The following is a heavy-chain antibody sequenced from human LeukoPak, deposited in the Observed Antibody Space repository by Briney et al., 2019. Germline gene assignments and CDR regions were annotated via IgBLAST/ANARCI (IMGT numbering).Heavy chain of an antibody. CDR3: ARSAVTTPITFDY. V-gene: IGHV1-69*06. J-gene: IGHJ4*02. D-gene: IGHD4-17*01. Sequence: ASVKVSCKASGGTFSSYAISWVRQAPGQGLEWMGGIIPIFGTANYAQKFQGRVTITADKSTSTAYMELSSLRSEDTAVYYCARSAVTTPITFDYWGQGTLVTVSS. CDR2: IIPIFGTA. CDR1: GGTFSSYA.